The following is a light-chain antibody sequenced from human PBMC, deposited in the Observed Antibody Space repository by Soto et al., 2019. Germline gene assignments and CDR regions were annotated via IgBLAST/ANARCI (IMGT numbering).Light chain of an antibody. J-gene: IGLJ1*01. CDR2: DTG. V-gene: IGLV7-43*01. CDR3: LLSDGGTYF. CDR1: TGPVTRGYY. Sequence: QAVVTQEPSLTVSPGGTVTLTCASSTGPVTRGYYPNWFQQKPGQAPRALIYDTGIKHSWTPGRFSGSLLGGKAVLTLSGAQPEDEAEYYCLLSDGGTYFFGPGTKLTVL.